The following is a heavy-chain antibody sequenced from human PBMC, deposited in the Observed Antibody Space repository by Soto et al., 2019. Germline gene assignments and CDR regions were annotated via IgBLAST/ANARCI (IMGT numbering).Heavy chain of an antibody. D-gene: IGHD5-12*01. CDR1: GASIAGGSYY. CDR3: VRDKYSGYDFAR. CDR2: IPSRGRP. Sequence: SETLSLTCSVSGASIAGGSYYWSWVRQPPGKGLEWIGYIPSRGRPFYNPSLTSRGTISADSSKNQLSLQLTSVTAADTAVYYCVRDKYSGYDFARWGQGNLVTVCS. V-gene: IGHV4-30-4*01. J-gene: IGHJ4*02.